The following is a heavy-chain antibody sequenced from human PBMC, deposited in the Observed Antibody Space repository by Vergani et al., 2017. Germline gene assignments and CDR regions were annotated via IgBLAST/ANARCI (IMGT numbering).Heavy chain of an antibody. CDR1: GYSFTSYW. CDR3: ARLAQQYVPRTYYYYYYMDV. D-gene: IGHD6-13*01. CDR2: SYPGDSDT. V-gene: IGHV5-51*03. J-gene: IGHJ6*03. Sequence: EVRLVQSGAEVKKPGESLKISCKGSGYSFTSYWIGWVRQMPGKGLEWMGVSYPGDSDTRYSPSFQGQVTISADKSISTAYLQWSSMKASDTAMYYCARLAQQYVPRTYYYYYYMDVWGKGTTVTVSS.